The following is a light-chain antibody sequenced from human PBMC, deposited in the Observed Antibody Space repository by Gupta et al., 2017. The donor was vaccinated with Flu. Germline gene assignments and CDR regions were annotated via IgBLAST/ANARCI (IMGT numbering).Light chain of an antibody. J-gene: IGLJ2*01. Sequence: IASACTGTSSDVGGCGCVAWYQQHPGNAPKLMIFEVSNRPSGVSNRFSGSKSGDTASLTITGLQAEDEADYYCSSYTNTNTLVVFGGGTKLTVL. CDR2: EVS. CDR1: SSDVGGCGC. V-gene: IGLV2-14*01. CDR3: SSYTNTNTLVV.